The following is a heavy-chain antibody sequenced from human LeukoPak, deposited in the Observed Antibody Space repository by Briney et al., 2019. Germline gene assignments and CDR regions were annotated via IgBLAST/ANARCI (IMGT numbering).Heavy chain of an antibody. CDR2: INHSGST. Sequence: PSETLSLTCAVYGGSFSGYYWSWIRQPPGKGLEWIGEINHSGSTNYNPSLKSRVTISVDTSKNQFSLKLSSVTAADTAVYYCARGLGYGKYYFDYWGQGTLVTVSS. CDR3: ARGLGYGKYYFDY. CDR1: GGSFSGYY. D-gene: IGHD5-12*01. J-gene: IGHJ4*02. V-gene: IGHV4-34*01.